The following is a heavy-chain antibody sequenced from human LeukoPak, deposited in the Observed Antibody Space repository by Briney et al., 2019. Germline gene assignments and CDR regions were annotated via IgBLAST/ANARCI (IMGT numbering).Heavy chain of an antibody. D-gene: IGHD7-27*01. CDR2: ICYDGSNK. J-gene: IGHJ4*02. Sequence: GGSLRLSCAASGFTFSSYGMHWVRQAPGKGLEWVAVICYDGSNKYYADSVKGRFTNSRDKSKNTVYLQMNSLRAEDTAVYYCAKDMGNGEVDYWGQGTLVTVSS. CDR3: AKDMGNGEVDY. V-gene: IGHV3-33*03. CDR1: GFTFSSYG.